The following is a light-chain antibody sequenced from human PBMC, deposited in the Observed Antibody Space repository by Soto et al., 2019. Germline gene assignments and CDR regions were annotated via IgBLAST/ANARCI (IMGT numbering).Light chain of an antibody. J-gene: IGKJ1*01. Sequence: EIQMSHAPCTLAAALIYIGTITCRASQSISSWLALYQQKPGKASKLLIYDASSLESGVPSRFSGSGSGTEFTLTISSLQPDDFATYYCQQYNVYSWTSGPGTKVDIK. V-gene: IGKV1-5*01. CDR1: QSISSW. CDR3: QQYNVYSWT. CDR2: DAS.